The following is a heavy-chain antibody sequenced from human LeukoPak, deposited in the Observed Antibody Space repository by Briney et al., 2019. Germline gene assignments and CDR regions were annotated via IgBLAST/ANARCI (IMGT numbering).Heavy chain of an antibody. V-gene: IGHV4-59*01. CDR1: GGSISSYY. J-gene: IGHJ4*02. D-gene: IGHD6-19*01. Sequence: PSETLSLTCTVSGGSISSYYWSWIRQPPGKGLEWIGYIYYSGSTNYNPSLNSRVTISVDTSKNQFSLKVISVTAADTAVYYCARALLTTGWSHLDFWGQGTLVTVSS. CDR2: IYYSGST. CDR3: ARALLTTGWSHLDF.